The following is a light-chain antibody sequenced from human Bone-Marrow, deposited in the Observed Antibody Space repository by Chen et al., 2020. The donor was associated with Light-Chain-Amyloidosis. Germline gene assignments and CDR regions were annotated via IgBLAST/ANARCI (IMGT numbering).Light chain of an antibody. CDR1: QTISSNY. Sequence: EIVLTQSPGTLSLSPGEGTNLSCRASQTISSNYLTWYQQKFGQATRLLIYGSSSRATGIPDRFTGSGSGTDFTRTINRLEPEDFAMYDCQQYGTSPLTFGGGTKVEIK. CDR2: GSS. J-gene: IGKJ4*01. CDR3: QQYGTSPLT. V-gene: IGKV3-20*01.